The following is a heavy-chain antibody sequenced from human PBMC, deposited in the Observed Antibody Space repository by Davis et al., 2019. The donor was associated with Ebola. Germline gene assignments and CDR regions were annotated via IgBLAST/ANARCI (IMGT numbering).Heavy chain of an antibody. Sequence: ASVKVSCKASGGTFSSYAISWVRQAPGQGLEWMGIINPSGGSTSYAQKFQGRVTMTRNTSISTAYMELSSLRSEDTAVYYCARPGYSGYEFDYWGQGTLVTVSS. CDR1: GGTFSSYA. V-gene: IGHV1-46*01. CDR3: ARPGYSGYEFDY. D-gene: IGHD5-12*01. CDR2: INPSGGST. J-gene: IGHJ4*02.